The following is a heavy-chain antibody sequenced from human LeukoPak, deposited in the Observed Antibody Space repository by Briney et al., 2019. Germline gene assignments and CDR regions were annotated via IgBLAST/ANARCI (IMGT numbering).Heavy chain of an antibody. CDR3: ARGLWFGELPNKMTPFDY. V-gene: IGHV3-66*01. Sequence: GGSLRLSCAASGFTVSSNYMSWVRQAPGKGLEWVSVIYSGGSTYYADSVKGRFTISRDNSKNTLYLKMNSLRAEDTAVYYCARGLWFGELPNKMTPFDYWGQGTLVTVSS. CDR2: IYSGGST. D-gene: IGHD3-10*01. CDR1: GFTVSSNY. J-gene: IGHJ4*02.